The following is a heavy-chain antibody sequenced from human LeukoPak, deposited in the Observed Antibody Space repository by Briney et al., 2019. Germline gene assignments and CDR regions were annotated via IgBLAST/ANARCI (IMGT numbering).Heavy chain of an antibody. CDR1: GGSISNYH. D-gene: IGHD4-23*01. J-gene: IGHJ4*02. CDR2: IYSSGST. Sequence: SETLSLTCTVSGGSISNYHWSWIRQPPGEGLEWIAYIYSSGSTNYNPSLKSRVTISVDTSKNQFSLKLSSVTAADTAVYYCARDPNYGGNLYYFDYWGQGTLVTVSS. V-gene: IGHV4-59*01. CDR3: ARDPNYGGNLYYFDY.